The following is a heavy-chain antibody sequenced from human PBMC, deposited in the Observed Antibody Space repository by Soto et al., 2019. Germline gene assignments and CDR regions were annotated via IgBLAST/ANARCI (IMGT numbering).Heavy chain of an antibody. J-gene: IGHJ6*04. D-gene: IGHD5-18*01. CDR2: INEDGSEA. Sequence: EVQLVESGGGLVQPGGSLRLSCAASGFTFSNHWMNWVRQAPGKGLEWVANINEDGSEAYYVDSVKGRFTISRVNAKNSLYLDMNGLRGEYTAVYYCARDWGAPGRGSAIAYYYHFGTDVWGEGTTVTVPS. CDR3: ARDWGAPGRGSAIAYYYHFGTDV. V-gene: IGHV3-7*05. CDR1: GFTFSNHW.